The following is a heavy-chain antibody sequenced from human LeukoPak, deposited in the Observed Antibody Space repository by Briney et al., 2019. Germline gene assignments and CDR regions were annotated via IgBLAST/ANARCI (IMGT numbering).Heavy chain of an antibody. Sequence: PGGSLRLSCAASGFTLSSYAMSWVRQAPGKGLEWISAISGSGGSTYYADSVKGRFTISRDNSKNTLHLQMNSLRAEDTAVYYCAKCITALLSPADAFDIWGQGTMVTVSS. CDR3: AKCITALLSPADAFDI. J-gene: IGHJ3*02. D-gene: IGHD1-26*01. CDR2: ISGSGGST. V-gene: IGHV3-23*01. CDR1: GFTLSSYA.